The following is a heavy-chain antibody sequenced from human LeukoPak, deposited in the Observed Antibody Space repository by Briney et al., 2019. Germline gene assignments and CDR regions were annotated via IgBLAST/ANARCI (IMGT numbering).Heavy chain of an antibody. Sequence: PGGSLRLSCAASGFTFSTYWMSWVRQAPGKGLEWVSSISSSSSYIYYADSVRGRFTISRDNAKNSLYLQMNSLRADDTAVYYCARVQWLATGYYFDYWGQGTLVTVSS. V-gene: IGHV3-21*01. J-gene: IGHJ4*02. CDR2: ISSSSSYI. CDR1: GFTFSTYW. CDR3: ARVQWLATGYYFDY. D-gene: IGHD6-19*01.